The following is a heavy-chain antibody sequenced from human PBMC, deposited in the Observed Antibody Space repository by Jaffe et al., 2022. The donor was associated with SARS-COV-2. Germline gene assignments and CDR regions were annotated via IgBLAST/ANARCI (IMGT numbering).Heavy chain of an antibody. V-gene: IGHV3-30*18. D-gene: IGHD2-2*01. Sequence: QVQLVESGGGVVQPGRSLRLSCAASGFTFSSYGMHWVRQAPGKGLEWVAVISYDGSNKYYADSVKGRFTISRDNSKNTLYLQMNSLRAEDTAVYYCAKDGIVVVPAAIAKVYFDYWGQGTLVTVSS. J-gene: IGHJ4*02. CDR1: GFTFSSYG. CDR2: ISYDGSNK. CDR3: AKDGIVVVPAAIAKVYFDY.